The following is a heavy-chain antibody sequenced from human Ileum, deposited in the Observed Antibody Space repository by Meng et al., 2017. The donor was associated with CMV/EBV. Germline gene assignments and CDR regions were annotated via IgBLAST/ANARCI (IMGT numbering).Heavy chain of an antibody. D-gene: IGHD7-27*01. CDR2: INSMNGDT. V-gene: IGHV1-2*02. J-gene: IGHJ4*02. Sequence: QGQLVQAGAEVKKPGASMKVSCKTFGYSLTDFFIHWVRQAPGQGLEWMGWINSMNGDTNYAQKFQGRVTMTSDTSINTAYMELSSLTSDDTAVYFCTRDRTGCNFDYWGQGALVTVSS. CDR1: GYSLTDFF. CDR3: TRDRTGCNFDY.